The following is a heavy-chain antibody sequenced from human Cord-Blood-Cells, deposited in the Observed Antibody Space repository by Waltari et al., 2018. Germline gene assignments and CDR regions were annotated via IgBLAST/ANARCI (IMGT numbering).Heavy chain of an antibody. J-gene: IGHJ4*02. D-gene: IGHD1-20*01. CDR3: ARLPTLRYNWNYFDY. V-gene: IGHV1-69*01. Sequence: QVQLLPSGAAVKKPGSSVKVSGKASGVTFSSYPISWVRQAPGQGLEWRGGIIPIFGTANYAQKFQGRVTITADESASTAYMELSSLRSEDTAVYYCARLPTLRYNWNYFDYWGQGTLVTVSS. CDR2: IIPIFGTA. CDR1: GVTFSSYP.